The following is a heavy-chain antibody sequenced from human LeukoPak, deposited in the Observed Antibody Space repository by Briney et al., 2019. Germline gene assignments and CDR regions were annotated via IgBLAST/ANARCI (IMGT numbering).Heavy chain of an antibody. J-gene: IGHJ5*02. Sequence: PGGSLRLSCAASGFTFSSYWMHWVRQAPGKGLEWVAVISYGGSNKYYTDSVKGRFTISGDSSKSTLYLQMNSLRPEDTAVYYCARSPTFRGWFDPWGQGTLVTVSS. CDR1: GFTFSSYW. D-gene: IGHD2/OR15-2a*01. CDR3: ARSPTFRGWFDP. V-gene: IGHV3-30*03. CDR2: ISYGGSNK.